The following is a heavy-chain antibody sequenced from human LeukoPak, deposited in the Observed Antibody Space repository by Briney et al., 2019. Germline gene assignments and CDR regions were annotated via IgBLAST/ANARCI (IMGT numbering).Heavy chain of an antibody. V-gene: IGHV4-39*07. J-gene: IGHJ4*02. CDR2: IYYSGST. CDR1: GGSISSSSYY. CDR3: ARDSRMTTVTTPFDY. Sequence: PSETLSLTCTVSGGSISSSSYYWGWIRQPPGKGLEWIGSIYYSGSTYYNPSLKSRVTISVDTSKNQFSLKLSSVTAADTAVYYCARDSRMTTVTTPFDYWGQGTLVTVSS. D-gene: IGHD4-17*01.